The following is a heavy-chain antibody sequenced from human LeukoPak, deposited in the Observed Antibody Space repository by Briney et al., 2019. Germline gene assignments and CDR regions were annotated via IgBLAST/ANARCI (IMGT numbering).Heavy chain of an antibody. CDR2: INPSGRET. Sequence: QARGSLRLACAASGFTLSNHRVAWVRQAPGKRPQWVAHINPSGRETAFLDSGRGRFTISRDSSKNSLYLQVNTLRVEDTAVYHCARGHYGLDVWGQGTTVTVSS. CDR3: ARGHYGLDV. V-gene: IGHV3-7*01. J-gene: IGHJ6*02. CDR1: GFTLSNHR.